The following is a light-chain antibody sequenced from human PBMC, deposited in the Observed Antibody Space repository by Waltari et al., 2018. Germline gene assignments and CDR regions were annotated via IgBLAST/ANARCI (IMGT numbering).Light chain of an antibody. CDR3: CSYAGRRILGVV. J-gene: IGLJ2*01. CDR2: EVT. Sequence: QSALTQPASVSGSPGQSITISCTGTSSDIGAYNLFSWYQQRPGKAPKLMIYEVTKWPSGVSNRFSGSKSGNTASLTISGLQAEDEADYYYCSYAGRRILGVVFGGGTKLTVL. V-gene: IGLV2-23*02. CDR1: SSDIGAYNL.